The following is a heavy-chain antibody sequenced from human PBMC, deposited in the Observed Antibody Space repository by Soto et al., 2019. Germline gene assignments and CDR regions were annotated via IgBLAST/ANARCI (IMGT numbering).Heavy chain of an antibody. CDR2: ISSSSSTI. Sequence: GGSLRLSCAASGFTFSSYSMNWVRQAPGKGLEWVSYISSSSSTIYYADSVKGRFTISRDNAKNSLYLQMNSLRAEDTAVYYCARGILEWLLFAYYMDVWGKGTTVTVSS. CDR1: GFTFSSYS. CDR3: ARGILEWLLFAYYMDV. D-gene: IGHD3-3*01. V-gene: IGHV3-48*01. J-gene: IGHJ6*03.